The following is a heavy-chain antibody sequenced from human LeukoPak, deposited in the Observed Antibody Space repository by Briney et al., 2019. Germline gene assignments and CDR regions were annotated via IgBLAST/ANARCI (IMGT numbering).Heavy chain of an antibody. D-gene: IGHD6-19*01. J-gene: IGHJ4*02. V-gene: IGHV4-34*01. CDR2: INHSGST. CDR1: GGSFSGYY. CDR3: ARGRGAVAGTDFDY. Sequence: SETLSLTCAVYGGSFSGYYWSWIRQPPGKGLEWIGEINHSGSTNYNPSLKSRVTISVDTSKNQSSLKLSSVTAADTAVYYCARGRGAVAGTDFDYWGQGTLVTASS.